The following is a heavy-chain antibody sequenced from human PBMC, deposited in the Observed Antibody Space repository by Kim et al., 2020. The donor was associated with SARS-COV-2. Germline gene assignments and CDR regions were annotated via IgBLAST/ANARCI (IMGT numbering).Heavy chain of an antibody. Sequence: SETLSLTCTVSGGSISDYYWTWIRQPPGKGLEWIGYIYYSGSTNYNPSLKSRVTISVGTSKNQFSLKLSSVNAADTAVYYCARMKYYYGMDVWGQGTTVTVSS. CDR1: GGSISDYY. CDR3: ARMKYYYGMDV. CDR2: IYYSGST. V-gene: IGHV4-59*08. J-gene: IGHJ6*02.